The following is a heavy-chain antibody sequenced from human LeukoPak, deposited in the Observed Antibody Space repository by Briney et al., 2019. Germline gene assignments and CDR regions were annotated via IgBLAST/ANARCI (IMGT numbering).Heavy chain of an antibody. V-gene: IGHV1-2*02. CDR2: INPNSGGT. Sequence: ASVKVSCKASGYTFTGYYMHWVRQAPGPGLEWMGWINPNSGGTNYAQKFQGRVTMTRDTSISTAYMELSRLRSDDTAVYYCARAPPEQRWLQFLDPASYYYGMDVWGQGTTVTVSS. CDR1: GYTFTGYY. CDR3: ARAPPEQRWLQFLDPASYYYGMDV. D-gene: IGHD5-12*01. J-gene: IGHJ6*02.